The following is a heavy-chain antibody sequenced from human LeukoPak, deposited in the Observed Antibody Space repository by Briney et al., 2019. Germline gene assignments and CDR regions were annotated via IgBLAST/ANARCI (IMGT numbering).Heavy chain of an antibody. D-gene: IGHD1-26*01. J-gene: IGHJ4*02. V-gene: IGHV1-18*01. CDR1: VYTFTSYG. CDR2: ISAYNGNT. CDR3: ARSTVGGITLAY. Sequence: ASVKVSCKASVYTFTSYGISWVRQAPGQGLEWMGWISAYNGNTNYAQKLQGRVTMTTDTSTSTAYMELSSLRSEDTAVYYCARSTVGGITLAYWGQGTLVTVSS.